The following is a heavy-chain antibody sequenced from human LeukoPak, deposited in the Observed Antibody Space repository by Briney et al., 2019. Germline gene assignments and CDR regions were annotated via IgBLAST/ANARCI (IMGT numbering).Heavy chain of an antibody. J-gene: IGHJ3*02. CDR2: IIPIFGTA. CDR3: ARVMEYSGSYSPDAFDI. D-gene: IGHD1-26*01. Sequence: SVKVSCKASGGTFSSYAISWVRQAPGQGLEWMGGIIPIFGTANYAKKFQGRVTITADESTSTAYMELSSLRSEDTAVYYWARVMEYSGSYSPDAFDIWGQGTMVTVSS. V-gene: IGHV1-69*01. CDR1: GGTFSSYA.